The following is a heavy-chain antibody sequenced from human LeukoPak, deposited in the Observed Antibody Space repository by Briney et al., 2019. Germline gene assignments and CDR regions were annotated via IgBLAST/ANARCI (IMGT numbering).Heavy chain of an antibody. D-gene: IGHD3-9*01. CDR2: INHSGST. V-gene: IGHV4-34*01. J-gene: IGHJ6*04. CDR3: ARLPHDWLLTVHYYGMDV. CDR1: GGSFSGYY. Sequence: PSETLSRKCAVYGGSFSGYYWSWIRQPPGKGLEWIGEINHSGSTNYNPSLKSRVTISVDTSKNQFSLKLSSVTAADTAVYYCARLPHDWLLTVHYYGMDVWGKGTTVTVSS.